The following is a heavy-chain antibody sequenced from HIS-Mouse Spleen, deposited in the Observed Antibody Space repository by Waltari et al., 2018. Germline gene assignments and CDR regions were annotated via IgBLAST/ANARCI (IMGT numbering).Heavy chain of an antibody. CDR2: IYYSGST. V-gene: IGHV4-59*01. CDR1: GGSISSYY. Sequence: QVQLQESGPGLVNPSETLSLTCTVSGGSISSYYWSWIRQPPGKGLEWIGYIYYSGSTNYNPSLKSRVTISVDTSKNQFSLKLSSVTAADTAVYYCARVKYSNAFDIWGQGTMVTVSS. J-gene: IGHJ3*02. D-gene: IGHD6-6*01. CDR3: ARVKYSNAFDI.